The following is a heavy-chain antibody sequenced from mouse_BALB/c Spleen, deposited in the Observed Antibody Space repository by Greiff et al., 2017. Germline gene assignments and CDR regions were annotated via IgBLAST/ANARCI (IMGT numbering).Heavy chain of an antibody. Sequence: EVKVVESGGGLVQPGGSLKLSCAASGFTFSSYGMSWVRQTPDKRLELVATINSNGGSTYYPDSVKGRFTISRDNAKNTLYLQMSSLKSEDTAMYYCAREGTFDYWGQGTTLTVSS. CDR2: INSNGGST. D-gene: IGHD3-3*01. J-gene: IGHJ2*01. V-gene: IGHV5-6-3*01. CDR1: GFTFSSYG. CDR3: AREGTFDY.